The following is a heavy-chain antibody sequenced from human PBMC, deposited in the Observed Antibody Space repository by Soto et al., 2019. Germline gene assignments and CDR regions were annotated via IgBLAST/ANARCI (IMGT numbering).Heavy chain of an antibody. CDR3: ARVVMTTVTASFYYGLDV. Sequence: QVQLVQSGAEVRKPGSSVTVSCKASGGTFSTYGITWVRQAPGQGLEWMGNIIPLIGTANYAQRFRGRVTITADESTTTADMELTSLRSEDTAVYYCARVVMTTVTASFYYGLDVWGQGTTVTVSS. V-gene: IGHV1-69*18. CDR1: GGTFSTYG. D-gene: IGHD4-4*01. CDR2: IIPLIGTA. J-gene: IGHJ6*02.